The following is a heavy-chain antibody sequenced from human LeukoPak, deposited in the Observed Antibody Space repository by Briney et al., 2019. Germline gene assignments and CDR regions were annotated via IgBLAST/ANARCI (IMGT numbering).Heavy chain of an antibody. CDR2: INHSGST. D-gene: IGHD5-12*01. CDR3: ARGGVGYSGYDAYNWFDP. Sequence: PSETLSLTCAVYGGSFSGYYWSWIRQPPGKGLEWIGEINHSGSTNYNPSLKSRVTISVDTSKNQFSLKLSSVTAADTAVYYCARGGVGYSGYDAYNWFDPWGQGTLVTVSS. V-gene: IGHV4-34*01. J-gene: IGHJ5*02. CDR1: GGSFSGYY.